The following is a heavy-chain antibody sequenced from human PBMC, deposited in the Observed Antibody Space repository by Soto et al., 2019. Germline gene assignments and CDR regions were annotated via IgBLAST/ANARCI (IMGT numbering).Heavy chain of an antibody. CDR3: AKKIMGCASHPDPMDA. D-gene: IGHD2-8*01. Sequence: PGGDMRLSCKPSGFTFRNYGLLWVRQAPGKGLEWVALISYDGDHKYYTDSARGRFTVSRDNFNNMMFLQMDSLRPEDSAVYYSAKKIMGCASHPDPMDAWGQGATVTVPS. CDR2: ISYDGDHK. V-gene: IGHV3-30*18. J-gene: IGHJ6*01. CDR1: GFTFRNYG.